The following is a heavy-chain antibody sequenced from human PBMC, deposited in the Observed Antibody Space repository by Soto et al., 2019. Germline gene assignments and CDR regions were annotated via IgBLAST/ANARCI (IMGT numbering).Heavy chain of an antibody. Sequence: PSETLSLTCAVYGGSFSGYYWSWIRQPPGKGLEWIGEINYSGSNNYNPSHKSRVTISVDTSKNQFSLKLSSVTAADTAVYYCARGRYSSSWRNGPYYYYGMDVWGQGTTVTVSS. D-gene: IGHD6-13*01. CDR2: INYSGSN. CDR1: GGSFSGYY. V-gene: IGHV4-34*01. J-gene: IGHJ6*02. CDR3: ARGRYSSSWRNGPYYYYGMDV.